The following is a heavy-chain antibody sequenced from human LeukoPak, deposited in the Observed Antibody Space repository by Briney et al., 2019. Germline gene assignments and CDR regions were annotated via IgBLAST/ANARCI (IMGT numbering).Heavy chain of an antibody. D-gene: IGHD4-23*01. CDR3: ARVTRVYGGNSRSGYMDV. CDR2: INPNSGGT. V-gene: IGHV1-2*02. Sequence: ASVKVSCKASGYTFTGYYMHWVRQAPGQGLEWMGWINPNSGGTNYAQKFQGRVTMTTDTSTSTAYMELRSLRSDDTAVYYCARVTRVYGGNSRSGYMDVWGKGTTVTVSS. J-gene: IGHJ6*03. CDR1: GYTFTGYY.